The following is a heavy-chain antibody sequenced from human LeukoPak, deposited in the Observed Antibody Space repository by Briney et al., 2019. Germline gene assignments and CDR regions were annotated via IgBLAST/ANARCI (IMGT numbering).Heavy chain of an antibody. CDR2: INSDGSST. CDR1: GFIFSSYW. V-gene: IGHV3-74*01. J-gene: IGHJ4*02. Sequence: PGGSLRLSCAASGFIFSSYWMHWVRQAPGKGLVWVSRINSDGSSTSYADSVKGRFTISRDNAKNTLYLQMNSLRAEDTAVYYCASGVYDYVWGSYRYTSFFDYWGQGTLVTVSS. CDR3: ASGVYDYVWGSYRYTSFFDY. D-gene: IGHD3-16*02.